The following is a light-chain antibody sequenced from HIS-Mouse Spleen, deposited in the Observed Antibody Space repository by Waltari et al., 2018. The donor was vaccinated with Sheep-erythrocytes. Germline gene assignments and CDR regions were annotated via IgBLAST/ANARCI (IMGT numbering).Light chain of an antibody. CDR1: QSVSSY. V-gene: IGKV3-11*01. Sequence: EIVLTQSPATLSLSPGERATLSCRASQSVSSYLAWYQQKPGQAPRLLIYDASNRATGSPARFSGSGSGTDFTLTISSLEPEDVAVYYCQQRSNWYTFGQGTKLEIK. CDR3: QQRSNWYT. CDR2: DAS. J-gene: IGKJ2*01.